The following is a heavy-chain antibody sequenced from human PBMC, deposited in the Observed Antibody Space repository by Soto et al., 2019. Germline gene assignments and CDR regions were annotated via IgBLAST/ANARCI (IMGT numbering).Heavy chain of an antibody. J-gene: IGHJ4*02. V-gene: IGHV3-30*04. D-gene: IGHD3-3*01. Sequence: QVQLVESGGGVVQPGRSLRLSCAASGFTFSSYAMHRVRQAPGKGLEWVGVISNDGRNKYYEDSVKGRFTISRDNSKNTLYLQMNSLRAEDTGVYYCAREIERLLGYWGQGTLVTVSS. CDR1: GFTFSSYA. CDR3: AREIERLLGY. CDR2: ISNDGRNK.